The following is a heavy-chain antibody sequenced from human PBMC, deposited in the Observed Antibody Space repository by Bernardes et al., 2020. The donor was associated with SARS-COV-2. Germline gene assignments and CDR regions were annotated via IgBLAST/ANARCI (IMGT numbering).Heavy chain of an antibody. V-gene: IGHV1-2*02. CDR1: GYPFTDYY. CDR2: INPNSGGT. D-gene: IGHD3-22*01. J-gene: IGHJ6*02. CDR3: ALPPTNYDRYGMDV. Sequence: VKVTRKASGYPFTDYYIHWVRQAPGQELEWMGWINPNSGGTNYAQKFQGRVTMTRDTSISTANMELSRLRSDDTAVYYCALPPTNYDRYGMDVWGQGTTVTVSS.